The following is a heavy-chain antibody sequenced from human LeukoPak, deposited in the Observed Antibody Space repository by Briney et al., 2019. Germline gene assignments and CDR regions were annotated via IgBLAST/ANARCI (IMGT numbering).Heavy chain of an antibody. CDR2: IKQDGSEK. D-gene: IGHD2-2*01. CDR1: GFTFSSYX. V-gene: IGHV3-7*01. Sequence: GXXLXXSXAASGFTFSSYXMSWVRQAPGXXLGWVANIKQDGSEKYYVDSVKGRFTISRDNAKNSLYLQMNSLRAEDTAVYYCARMGDCSSTSCYEGDFYFDYWGQGTLVTVSS. CDR3: ARMGDCSSTSCYEGDFYFDY. J-gene: IGHJ4*02.